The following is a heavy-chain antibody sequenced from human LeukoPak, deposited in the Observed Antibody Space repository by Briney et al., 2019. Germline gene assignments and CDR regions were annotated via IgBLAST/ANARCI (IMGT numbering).Heavy chain of an antibody. D-gene: IGHD6-13*01. J-gene: IGHJ3*02. CDR3: ARLPWMGSNWSYSDAFDI. CDR2: IYTSGST. CDR1: GGSISSYY. V-gene: IGHV4-4*09. Sequence: SETLSLTCTVSGGSISSYYWSWIRQPPGKGLEWIGYIYTSGSTNYNPSLRSRVTISEDTSKNQFSLKLSSVTAADTAVYYCARLPWMGSNWSYSDAFDIWGQGTMVTVSS.